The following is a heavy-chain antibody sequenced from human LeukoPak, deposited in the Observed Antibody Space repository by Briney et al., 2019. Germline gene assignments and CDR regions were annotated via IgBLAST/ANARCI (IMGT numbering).Heavy chain of an antibody. CDR2: IWYDGSNK. CDR3: AKEALTYGDYVFDY. Sequence: GGSLRLSCAASGFTFSSYGMHWVRQAPGKGLELVAVIWYDGSNKYYADSVKGRFTISRDNSKNTLYLQMNSLRAEDTAVYYCAKEALTYGDYVFDYWGQGTLVTVSS. J-gene: IGHJ4*02. V-gene: IGHV3-33*06. D-gene: IGHD4-17*01. CDR1: GFTFSSYG.